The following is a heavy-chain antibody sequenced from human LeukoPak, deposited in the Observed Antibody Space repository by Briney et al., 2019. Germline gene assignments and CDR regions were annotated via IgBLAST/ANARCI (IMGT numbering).Heavy chain of an antibody. Sequence: GGSLRLLCAASGHTYSRYDMRWVRQATGKALEWVSAISGRGGSTYYADSVKGRFTISRDNAKNSLYLQMNSLRAEDTAVYYCARDYNDYGDYVGYYYMDVWGKGTTVTISS. V-gene: IGHV3-23*01. CDR2: ISGRGGST. D-gene: IGHD4-17*01. J-gene: IGHJ6*03. CDR3: ARDYNDYGDYVGYYYMDV. CDR1: GHTYSRYD.